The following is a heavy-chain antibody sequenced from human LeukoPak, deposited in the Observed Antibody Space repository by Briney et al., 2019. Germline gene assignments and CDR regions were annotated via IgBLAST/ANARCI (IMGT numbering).Heavy chain of an antibody. D-gene: IGHD6-13*01. CDR1: GASISTYY. V-gene: IGHV4-4*07. CDR3: ARGHGSSSWLTRHYYFDY. Sequence: SETLSLTCTVSGASISTYYWSWIRQPAGMGLEWIGRMYSNGNTHYNPSLKGRVTMSVDTSKNQFSLRLTSVTAADTAMYYCARGHGSSSWLTRHYYFDYWGQGTLVTVSS. J-gene: IGHJ4*02. CDR2: MYSNGNT.